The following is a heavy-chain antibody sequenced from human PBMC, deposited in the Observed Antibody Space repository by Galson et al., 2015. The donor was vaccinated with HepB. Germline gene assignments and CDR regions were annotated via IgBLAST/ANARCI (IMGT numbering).Heavy chain of an antibody. CDR1: GFTFSSYG. Sequence: SLRLSCAASGFTFSSYGMHWVRQTPGKGLEWVAVISYDGSNKYYADSVKGRFTISRDNSKNTLYLRMNSLRAEDTAVYYCAKGSGVEMATILFDYWGQGTLVTVSS. CDR2: ISYDGSNK. J-gene: IGHJ4*02. CDR3: AKGSGVEMATILFDY. D-gene: IGHD5-24*01. V-gene: IGHV3-30*18.